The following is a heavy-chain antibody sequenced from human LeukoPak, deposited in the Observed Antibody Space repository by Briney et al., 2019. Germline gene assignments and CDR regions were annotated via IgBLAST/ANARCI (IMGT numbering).Heavy chain of an antibody. V-gene: IGHV4-38-2*02. J-gene: IGHJ4*02. Sequence: PSETLSLTCTVSGYSISSGYFWGWIRQPPGKGLEWIGTIYHSGSTYYNPSLKSRVTISVDTSNNQFSLRLSSVTAADTAVYYCARAEFSSGDFDYWGQGTLVTVSS. CDR2: IYHSGST. CDR3: ARAEFSSGDFDY. CDR1: GYSISSGYF. D-gene: IGHD6-19*01.